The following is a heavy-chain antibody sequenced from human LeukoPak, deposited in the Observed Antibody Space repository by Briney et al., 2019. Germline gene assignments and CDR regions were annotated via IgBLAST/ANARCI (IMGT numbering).Heavy chain of an antibody. CDR3: ARVVTYAFDI. V-gene: IGHV3-30-3*01. J-gene: IGHJ3*02. D-gene: IGHD4-23*01. Sequence: GRSLRLSCAASGFTFSSYAMHWVRQAPGKGLEWVAVISYDGSNKYYADSVKGRFTISRDNAKNSLYLQMNSLRAEDTAVYYCARVVTYAFDIWGQGTMVTVSS. CDR2: ISYDGSNK. CDR1: GFTFSSYA.